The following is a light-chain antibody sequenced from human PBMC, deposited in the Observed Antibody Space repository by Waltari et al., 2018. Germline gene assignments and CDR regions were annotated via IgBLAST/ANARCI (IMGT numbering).Light chain of an antibody. CDR1: QSIGSH. J-gene: IGKJ1*01. CDR3: QQYDNWPRT. Sequence: EIVMTQSPATLSLSPGERATLPCRASQSIGSHLAWYQQTPGQGPRLLIYGASTRATGIPARFSGRGSGTEFTLTISSLQSEDFAVYFCQQYDNWPRTFGQGTKVEI. CDR2: GAS. V-gene: IGKV3-15*01.